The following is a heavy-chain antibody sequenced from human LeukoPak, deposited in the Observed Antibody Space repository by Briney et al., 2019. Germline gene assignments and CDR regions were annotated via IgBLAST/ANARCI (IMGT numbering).Heavy chain of an antibody. Sequence: ASVKVSCKASEYTFTGYYMHWVRQAPGQGLEWMGIINPSGGRTSYAQKFQGRVTMTRDMSTSTVYMELSSLRSEDTAVYYCARGDREAASSWENWCDPCGQGTLVTVSS. D-gene: IGHD6-13*01. CDR2: INPSGGRT. CDR3: ARGDREAASSWENWCDP. V-gene: IGHV1-46*01. CDR1: EYTFTGYY. J-gene: IGHJ5*02.